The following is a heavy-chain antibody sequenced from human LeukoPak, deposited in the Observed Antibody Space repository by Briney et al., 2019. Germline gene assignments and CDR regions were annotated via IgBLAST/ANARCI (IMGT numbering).Heavy chain of an antibody. Sequence: GGSLRLSCAASGFTFRNYAMHWVRQAPGKELEYVSAISSDGGSTYYANSVKGRFIISRDNSKNTLYLQMGSLRAEDVAVYYCARDMTYCSGATCYTYYYYYMDVWGKGTTVTVSS. V-gene: IGHV3-64*01. CDR3: ARDMTYCSGATCYTYYYYYMDV. D-gene: IGHD2-15*01. CDR2: ISSDGGST. J-gene: IGHJ6*03. CDR1: GFTFRNYA.